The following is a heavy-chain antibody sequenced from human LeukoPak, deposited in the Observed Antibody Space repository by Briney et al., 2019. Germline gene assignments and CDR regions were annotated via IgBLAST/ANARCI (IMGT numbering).Heavy chain of an antibody. CDR1: GGSFSGYY. CDR3: ARLTYYYGSGSSD. Sequence: PSETLSLTCAVYGGSFSGYYWSWVRQPPGKGLEWIGEINHSGSTNYNPSLKSRVTISVDTSKNQFSLKLSSVTAADTAVYYCARLTYYYGSGSSDWGQGTLVTVSS. V-gene: IGHV4-34*01. CDR2: INHSGST. D-gene: IGHD3-10*01. J-gene: IGHJ4*02.